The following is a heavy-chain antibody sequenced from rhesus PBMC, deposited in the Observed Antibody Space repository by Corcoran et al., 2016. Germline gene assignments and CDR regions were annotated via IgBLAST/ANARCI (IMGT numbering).Heavy chain of an antibody. CDR3: ARSPIAAAKMTSMDV. D-gene: IGHD6-43*01. V-gene: IGHV4-127*01. CDR2: IDTYSVTT. J-gene: IGHJ5-2*02. CDR1: GFSISSGYG. Sequence: QVQLQESGPGLVKPSETLSLTCAVSGFSISSGYGWSWIRQTPGKGLEWIGYIDTYSVTTNHNPSLKSRVTISRDTSTNQFSLMLSSVTAADTAVYYCARSPIAAAKMTSMDVWGRGVLVTVSS.